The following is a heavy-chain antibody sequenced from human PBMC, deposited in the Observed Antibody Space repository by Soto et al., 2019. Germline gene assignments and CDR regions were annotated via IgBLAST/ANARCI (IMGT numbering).Heavy chain of an antibody. CDR3: ARNMDYYYGRGSGNGHGV. Sequence: QVQLVQSGAELKEPGDSVRVSCEASGYTFTAYHIHWVRQAPGQGLEWMGWINPKFGDTTYAQDFQGRVSMTRDMCISTVYMELSRLTSDDTAIYYCARNMDYYYGRGSGNGHGVWGQGTTVTVFS. J-gene: IGHJ6*02. V-gene: IGHV1-2*02. CDR2: INPKFGDT. D-gene: IGHD3-10*02. CDR1: GYTFTAYH.